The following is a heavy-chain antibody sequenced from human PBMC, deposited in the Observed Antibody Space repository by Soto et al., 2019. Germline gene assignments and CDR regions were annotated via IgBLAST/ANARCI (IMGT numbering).Heavy chain of an antibody. V-gene: IGHV1-18*01. J-gene: IGHJ4*02. CDR3: ARVRFGDPFDY. CDR1: GYRFPSYG. CDR2: VNPDNHNT. D-gene: IGHD3-16*01. Sequence: SVKVSCKVSGYRFPSYGINWVRQAPGQGLEWVGWVNPDNHNTNYAQNFQHRVSLTTDTSTNTAFLELRGLRSDDTAVYYCARVRFGDPFDYWGQGTLVTVSS.